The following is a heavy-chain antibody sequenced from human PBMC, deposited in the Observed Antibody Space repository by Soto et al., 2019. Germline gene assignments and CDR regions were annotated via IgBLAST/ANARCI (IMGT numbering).Heavy chain of an antibody. J-gene: IGHJ5*02. V-gene: IGHV2-70*04. Sequence: SGPTLVNPTQTLTLTCTFSGFSLSTSGMRVSWIRQPPGKALEWLARIDWDDDKLYSTSLKTRLTISKDTSKNQVVLTMTNMDPVDTATYYCARSIVAAGNRWFDPWGQGTLVTVSS. CDR2: IDWDDDK. D-gene: IGHD6-13*01. CDR3: ARSIVAAGNRWFDP. CDR1: GFSLSTSGMR.